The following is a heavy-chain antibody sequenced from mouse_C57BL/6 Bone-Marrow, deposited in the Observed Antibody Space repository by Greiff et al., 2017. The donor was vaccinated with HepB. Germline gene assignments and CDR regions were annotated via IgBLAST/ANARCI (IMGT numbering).Heavy chain of an antibody. D-gene: IGHD2-4*01. CDR1: GFTFSSYT. CDR2: ISGGGGNT. V-gene: IGHV5-9*01. J-gene: IGHJ3*01. CDR3: ASGYYDYTWFAY. Sequence: EVQVVESGGGLVKPGGSLKLSCAASGFTFSSYTMSWVRQTPEKRLEWVATISGGGGNTYYPDSVKGRFTISRDNAKNTLYLQMSSLSSEDTALYYCASGYYDYTWFAYWGQGTLVTVSA.